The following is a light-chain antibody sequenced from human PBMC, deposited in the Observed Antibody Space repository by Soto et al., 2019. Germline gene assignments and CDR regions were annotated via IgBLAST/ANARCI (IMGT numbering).Light chain of an antibody. Sequence: EIVLTQSPATLSLSPGEKASRSWRASQSVTNSLAWYQQKPGQAPRLLIYDASNRATGIPARFSGSGSGTDFTLTISSLEPEDFAVYYCQQRSNWPPTFGQGTRLEI. CDR2: DAS. V-gene: IGKV3-11*01. CDR1: QSVTNS. J-gene: IGKJ5*01. CDR3: QQRSNWPPT.